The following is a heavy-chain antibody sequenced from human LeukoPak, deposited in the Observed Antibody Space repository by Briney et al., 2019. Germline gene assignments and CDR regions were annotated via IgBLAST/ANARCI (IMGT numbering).Heavy chain of an antibody. J-gene: IGHJ4*02. V-gene: IGHV3-23*01. CDR1: GFTFSSYA. Sequence: GGSLRLSCAASGFTFSSYAMSWVRQAPGKGLEWVSAISGSGGSTYYADSVKGRFTIPRDNAKNTLYLQMNSLRAEDTAVYYCARDLARVGSDGDFDYWGQGTLVTVSS. CDR2: ISGSGGST. D-gene: IGHD3-16*01. CDR3: ARDLARVGSDGDFDY.